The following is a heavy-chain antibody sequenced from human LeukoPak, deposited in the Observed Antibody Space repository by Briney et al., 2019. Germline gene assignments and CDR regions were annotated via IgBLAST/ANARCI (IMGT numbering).Heavy chain of an antibody. CDR2: IYHSGST. Sequence: SETLSLTCAVSGGSISSGGYSWSWIRQPPGKGLEWIGYIYHSGSTYYNPSLKSRVTISVDRSKNQFSLKLSSVTAADTAVCYCARGGHYDYVWGSYRYTGNYFDYWGQGTLVTVSS. J-gene: IGHJ4*02. CDR3: ARGGHYDYVWGSYRYTGNYFDY. V-gene: IGHV4-30-2*01. CDR1: GGSISSGGYS. D-gene: IGHD3-16*02.